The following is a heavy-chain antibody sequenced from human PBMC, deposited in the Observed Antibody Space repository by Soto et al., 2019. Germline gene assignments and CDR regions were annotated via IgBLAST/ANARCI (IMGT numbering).Heavy chain of an antibody. J-gene: IGHJ6*02. CDR2: IIPIFGTA. Sequence: QVQLVQSGAEVKKPGSSVKVSCKASGGTFSSYAISWVRQAPGQGLEWMGGIIPIFGTANYAQKFQGRVTITADESTSTAYMELSSLRSEDTAVYYCARGVVVVAATPRPDYYGMDVWGQGTTVTVSS. CDR3: ARGVVVVAATPRPDYYGMDV. CDR1: GGTFSSYA. D-gene: IGHD2-15*01. V-gene: IGHV1-69*01.